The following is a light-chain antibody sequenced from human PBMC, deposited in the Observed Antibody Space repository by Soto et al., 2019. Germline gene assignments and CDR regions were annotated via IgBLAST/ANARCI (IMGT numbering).Light chain of an antibody. J-gene: IGLJ1*01. CDR2: DVS. CDR1: SSDVGGYSY. CDR3: TSYTSSNTYV. Sequence: QSVLTQPASVSGSPGQSITISCTGPSSDVGGYSYVSWYQHHPGKAPKLMIYDVSNRPSGVSNRFSGSKSGKTASLTISGLQAEDEADYYCTSYTSSNTYVFGTGTKLTVL. V-gene: IGLV2-14*03.